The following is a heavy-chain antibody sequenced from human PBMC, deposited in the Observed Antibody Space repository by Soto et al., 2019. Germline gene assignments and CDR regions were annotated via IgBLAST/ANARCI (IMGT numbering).Heavy chain of an antibody. V-gene: IGHV3-23*01. J-gene: IGHJ4*02. CDR3: AKYGQQIPFDY. D-gene: IGHD3-10*01. CDR1: GFTFSVHF. CDR2: ISTFGDTT. Sequence: GGSLRLSCAASGFTFSVHFMSWVRQAPGKGLEWVSGISTFGDTTYYADSVKGRFTISRDNSKNTLYLQLNNLRAEDTAVYYCAKYGQQIPFDYWGQGSPVTVSS.